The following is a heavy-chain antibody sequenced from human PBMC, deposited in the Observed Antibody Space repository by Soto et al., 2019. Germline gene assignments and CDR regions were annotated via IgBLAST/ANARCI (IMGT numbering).Heavy chain of an antibody. CDR2: IVPNVGTV. Sequence: QVQLVQSGTEVKKPGSSVNGSCKTSGGTLSSFITYPINWVRQAPGQAPEWMGGIVPNVGTVNYAQRFQGRVTITADNSTGTSYMELTNLRSEDTALYYCAWRVTSGVLRYFAPWGQGTLVTVS. CDR1: GGTLSSFITYP. J-gene: IGHJ5*02. CDR3: AWRVTSGVLRYFAP. D-gene: IGHD2-15*01. V-gene: IGHV1-69*06.